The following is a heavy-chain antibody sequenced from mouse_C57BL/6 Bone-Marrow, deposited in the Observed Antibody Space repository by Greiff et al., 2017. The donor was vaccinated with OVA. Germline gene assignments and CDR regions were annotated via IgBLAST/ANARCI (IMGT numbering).Heavy chain of an antibody. CDR3: ARRGRPYYLDY. CDR2: ISTGGSYT. Sequence: EVQVVESGGDLVKPGGSLKLSCAASGFTFSSYGMSWVRQTPDKRLEWVATISTGGSYTYYPDSVKGRFTISRDNAKNTLYLQMSSLKSEDTAMYYCARRGRPYYLDYWGQGTTLTVSS. D-gene: IGHD1-1*01. J-gene: IGHJ2*01. CDR1: GFTFSSYG. V-gene: IGHV5-6*01.